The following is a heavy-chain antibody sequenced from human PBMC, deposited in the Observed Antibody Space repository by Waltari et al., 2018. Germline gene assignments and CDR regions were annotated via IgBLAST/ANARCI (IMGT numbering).Heavy chain of an antibody. D-gene: IGHD1-7*01. CDR1: GFTFSSYS. Sequence: EVQLVESGGGLVQPGGSLRLSCAASGFTFSSYSMNWVRQAPGKGLEWVSYISSSSSTIYYADSVKGRFTISRDNAKNSLYLQMNSLRAEDTAVYYCARDGGTGTTDYWGQGTLVTVSS. CDR3: ARDGGTGTTDY. V-gene: IGHV3-48*01. J-gene: IGHJ4*02. CDR2: ISSSSSTI.